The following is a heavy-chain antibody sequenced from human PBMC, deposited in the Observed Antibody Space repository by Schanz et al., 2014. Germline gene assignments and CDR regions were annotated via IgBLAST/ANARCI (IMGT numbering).Heavy chain of an antibody. V-gene: IGHV3-74*01. Sequence: EVQLVESGGGFVQPGGSLRLSCAASGLTLSDYWMHWVRQAPGKGPEWISHIRADGRMTNYAASVEGRFTISRDVAKNTLYLQMNSLRTEDTAVYFCAKSYDTSGYSGFDYWGQGTLVTVSS. D-gene: IGHD3-22*01. CDR1: GLTLSDYW. CDR2: IRADGRMT. J-gene: IGHJ4*02. CDR3: AKSYDTSGYSGFDY.